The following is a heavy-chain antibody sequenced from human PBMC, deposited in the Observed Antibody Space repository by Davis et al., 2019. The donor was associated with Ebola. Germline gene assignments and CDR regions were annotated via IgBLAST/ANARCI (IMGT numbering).Heavy chain of an antibody. D-gene: IGHD6-6*01. Sequence: GGSLRLSCAASGFTFSSYSMNWVRQAPGKGLEWVSVISGGGGSTYYADSVKGRFTISRDSAKNTLYLQMNSLRVEDTAVYYCAKTGYSSSSEFDHWGQGTLVTVSS. CDR1: GFTFSSYS. CDR2: ISGGGGST. J-gene: IGHJ4*02. V-gene: IGHV3-23*01. CDR3: AKTGYSSSSEFDH.